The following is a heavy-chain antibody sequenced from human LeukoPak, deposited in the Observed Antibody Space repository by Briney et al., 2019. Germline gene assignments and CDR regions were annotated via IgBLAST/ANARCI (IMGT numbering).Heavy chain of an antibody. V-gene: IGHV4-59*01. Sequence: ETLCLTCTVSGGSISSYYWSWVRQPPGKGLEWIGYVYNSGSTRYSPSLKSRVTISLDTSKNQFSLRLSSVTAADTAVHYCARGGHGVPFDYWGQGTLVTVSS. J-gene: IGHJ4*02. CDR3: ARGGHGVPFDY. D-gene: IGHD4-17*01. CDR2: VYNSGST. CDR1: GGSISSYY.